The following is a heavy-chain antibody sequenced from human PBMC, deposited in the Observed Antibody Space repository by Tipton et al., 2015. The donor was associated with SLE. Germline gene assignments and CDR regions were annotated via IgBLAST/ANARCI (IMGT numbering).Heavy chain of an antibody. Sequence: TLSLTCTVSGGSISSSGHYWGWIRQPPGKGLEWIGSIDYSVATHYNPSLQSRVTISADTSKNQFSLRLTSVTAADTTVYYCAKYASGTMFEYWGQGTLVTVSS. J-gene: IGHJ4*02. V-gene: IGHV4-39*01. CDR2: IDYSVAT. CDR3: AKYASGTMFEY. CDR1: GGSISSSGHY. D-gene: IGHD3-10*01.